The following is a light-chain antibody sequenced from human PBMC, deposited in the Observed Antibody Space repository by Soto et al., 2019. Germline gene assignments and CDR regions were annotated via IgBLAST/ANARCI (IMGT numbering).Light chain of an antibody. Sequence: DIQMTQSPSTLSGSVGDRVTITCRASQTISSWLAWYQQKPGKAPELLIYDASTLETGVPSRFSGSGSETEFTLTISSLQPDDFATYYCQQYSSYSAFGQGTKVDI. CDR2: DAS. J-gene: IGKJ1*01. CDR3: QQYSSYSA. V-gene: IGKV1-5*01. CDR1: QTISSW.